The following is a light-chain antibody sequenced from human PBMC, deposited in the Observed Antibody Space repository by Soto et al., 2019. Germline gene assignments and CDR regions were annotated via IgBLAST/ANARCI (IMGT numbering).Light chain of an antibody. CDR3: QQLNSYPIT. J-gene: IGKJ5*01. Sequence: AIRMTQSPSSFSASTGDRVTITCRASQGISSYLAWYQQKPGKAPKLLIYAASTLQSGVPSRFSGSGPGTEFTLTISSLQPEDFATYYCQQLNSYPITFGQGTRLEIK. V-gene: IGKV1-8*01. CDR2: AAS. CDR1: QGISSY.